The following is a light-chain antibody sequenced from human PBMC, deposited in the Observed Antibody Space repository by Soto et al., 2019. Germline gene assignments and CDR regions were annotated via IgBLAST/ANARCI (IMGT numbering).Light chain of an antibody. CDR3: QKYNSAPNT. J-gene: IGKJ2*01. Sequence: DIQMTQSPSSLSASVGDRVTITCRASQDISNYLAWYQQKPGKPPKVLIYSASTLQTGVESRFSGSGFGTVCTLTINSLQPEDVATYYCQKYNSAPNTFGRGTRLEIK. CDR2: SAS. CDR1: QDISNY. V-gene: IGKV1-27*01.